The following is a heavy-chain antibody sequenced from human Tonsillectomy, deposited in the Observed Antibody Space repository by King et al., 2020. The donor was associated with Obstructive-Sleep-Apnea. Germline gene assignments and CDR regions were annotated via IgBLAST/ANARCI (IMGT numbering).Heavy chain of an antibody. CDR3: AKASPVWFGESESAHYYYAMDV. CDR1: GFTFDDYA. CDR2: ISWDVDST. D-gene: IGHD3-10*01. Sequence: VQLVESGGVVVQPGGSLRLSCAASGFTFDDYAMHWVRQVPGKGLEWVSLISWDVDSTYYAESVKGRFTISRENSRNSLYLQMNSLSAEDTALYYCAKASPVWFGESESAHYYYAMDVWGQETTVTVS. J-gene: IGHJ6*02. V-gene: IGHV3-43D*03.